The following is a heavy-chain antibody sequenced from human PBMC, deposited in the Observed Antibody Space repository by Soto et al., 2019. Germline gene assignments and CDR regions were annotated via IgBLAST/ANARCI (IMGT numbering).Heavy chain of an antibody. Sequence: QMQLVESGGGVVQPGGSLRLLCAASGFSYNTYAMHWVRQAPGKGLDWAAVVSSDGNTKDYADSVKGRFTISRDNSNNTLYLQMNSLRPEDTAVYYCAKDVRASYYYGMDVWGQGTTVSVSS. CDR2: VSSDGNTK. CDR1: GFSYNTYA. J-gene: IGHJ6*02. CDR3: AKDVRASYYYGMDV. V-gene: IGHV3-30*04.